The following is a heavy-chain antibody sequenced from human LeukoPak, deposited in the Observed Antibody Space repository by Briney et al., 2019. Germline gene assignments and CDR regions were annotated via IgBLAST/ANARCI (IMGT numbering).Heavy chain of an antibody. CDR1: GGSFSGYY. J-gene: IGHJ5*02. V-gene: IGHV4-34*01. D-gene: IGHD3-9*01. CDR3: ARGLGYFDWFPRWFDP. CDR2: INHSGST. Sequence: PSETLSPTCAVYGGSFSGYYWSWIRQPPGKGLEWIGEINHSGSTNYNPSLKSRVTISVDTSKNQFSLKLSSVTAADTAVYYCARGLGYFDWFPRWFDPWGQGTLVTVSS.